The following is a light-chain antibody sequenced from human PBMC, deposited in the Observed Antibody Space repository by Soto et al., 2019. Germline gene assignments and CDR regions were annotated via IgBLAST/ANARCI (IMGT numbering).Light chain of an antibody. Sequence: EIVLTQSPATLSLSSGERATLSCRASQSINRHLAWYRQKPGQAPRLLIYGASARATGLPARFSGSGSGTDFTLTISCLQAEDFATYYCQQCYSYPRTFGQGTKVDIK. CDR1: QSINRH. J-gene: IGKJ1*01. CDR2: GAS. CDR3: QQCYSYPRT. V-gene: IGKV3-15*01.